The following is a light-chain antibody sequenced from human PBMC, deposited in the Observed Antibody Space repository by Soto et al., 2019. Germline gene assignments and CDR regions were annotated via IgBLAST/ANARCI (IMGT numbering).Light chain of an antibody. CDR3: TTYTDTTTPPRV. CDR1: SSDVGGYSH. V-gene: IGLV2-14*01. J-gene: IGLJ3*02. CDR2: EVS. Sequence: QSALTQPASVSGSPGQSITISCTGTSSDVGGYSHVSWYQQYPGKAPKLMIYEVSNRPSGVSNRFSGSKSGNTASLTISGLQAGEEADYYCTTYTDTTTPPRVFGGGTKLTVL.